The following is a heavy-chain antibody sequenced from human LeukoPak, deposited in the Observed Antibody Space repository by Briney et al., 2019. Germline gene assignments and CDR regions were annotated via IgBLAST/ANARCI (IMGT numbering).Heavy chain of an antibody. CDR2: ISAYNGNT. J-gene: IGHJ4*02. CDR1: GYTFTSYG. CDR3: ASRPDLDY. Sequence: ASVKVSCKASGYTFTSYGISWVRQAPGQGLEWMGWISAYNGNTNYAQKFQGRVTMTRDTSISTAYMELSRLRSDDTAVYYCASRPDLDYWGQGTLVTVSS. V-gene: IGHV1-18*01.